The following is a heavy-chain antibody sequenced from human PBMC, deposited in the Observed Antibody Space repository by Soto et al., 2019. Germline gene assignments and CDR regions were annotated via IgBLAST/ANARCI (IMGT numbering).Heavy chain of an antibody. CDR1: GGPFSSGGYY. D-gene: IGHD1-26*01. Sequence: LSLTCTVSGGPFSSGGYYWSWIRQEPGKGLEWIGYIYQNGDTSYNPSLKSRVTISADTSKTQFSLKLSSVTAADTAVYYCARSRSGSYRFDYWGQGTLVTVSS. V-gene: IGHV4-31*03. J-gene: IGHJ4*02. CDR2: IYQNGDT. CDR3: ARSRSGSYRFDY.